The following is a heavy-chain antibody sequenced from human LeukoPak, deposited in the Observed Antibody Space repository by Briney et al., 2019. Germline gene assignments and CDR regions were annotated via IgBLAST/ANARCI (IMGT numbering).Heavy chain of an antibody. CDR1: GYTFTSYG. Sequence: HRASVKVSCKASGYTFTSYGTSWVRQAPGQGLEWMGWISAYNGNTNYAQKLQGRDTMTTDTSTSTAYMELRSLRSDDTAVYYCARVRGYSGSSLGAYIDYWGQGTLVTVSS. J-gene: IGHJ4*02. CDR3: ARVRGYSGSSLGAYIDY. D-gene: IGHD1-26*01. V-gene: IGHV1-18*01. CDR2: ISAYNGNT.